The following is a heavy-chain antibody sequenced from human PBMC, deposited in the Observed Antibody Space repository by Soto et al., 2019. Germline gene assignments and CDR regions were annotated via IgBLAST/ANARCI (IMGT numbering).Heavy chain of an antibody. J-gene: IGHJ4*02. CDR2: ISYDGSNK. D-gene: IGHD5-18*01. CDR3: ARGDGHTYGTSFDN. CDR1: GSTISSYA. Sequence: QVQLVESGGGVVQPGRSLRLSCVVSGSTISSYAMHWVRQAPGKGLEWVAFISYDGSNKFYADSVTGRFTISRDNSKNTLYLQMNSLRAEDTAVYYCARGDGHTYGTSFDNWGQGILVTVSS. V-gene: IGHV3-30-3*01.